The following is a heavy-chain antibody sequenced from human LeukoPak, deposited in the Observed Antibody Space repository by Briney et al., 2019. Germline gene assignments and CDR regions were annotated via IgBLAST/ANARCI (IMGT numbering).Heavy chain of an antibody. CDR1: GFTVTSNY. CDR3: ARTSSLTPTPSFDY. CDR2: ISSSSGYI. D-gene: IGHD2-15*01. V-gene: IGHV3-21*01. Sequence: GGSLRLSCAASGFTVTSNYMSWVRQAPGKGLEWVSSISSSSGYIYYADSLRGRFTISRDSAKNSLFLQMNSLRAEDTAVYYCARTSSLTPTPSFDYWGQGTLVTVSS. J-gene: IGHJ4*02.